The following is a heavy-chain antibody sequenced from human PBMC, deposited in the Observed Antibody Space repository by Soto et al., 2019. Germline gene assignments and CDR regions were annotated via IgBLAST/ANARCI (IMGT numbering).Heavy chain of an antibody. J-gene: IGHJ4*02. Sequence: PSETLSLTCPVSGGSIPSSTYYWGWIRQPPGKGLEWIGSISDSGSTYYNPSLKSRVSMSVDTSKNQFSLKLSSVTAADTAGYYCARHVRPSFDYWGQGTLVTVSS. CDR1: GGSIPSSTYY. CDR2: ISDSGST. V-gene: IGHV4-39*01. CDR3: ARHVRPSFDY.